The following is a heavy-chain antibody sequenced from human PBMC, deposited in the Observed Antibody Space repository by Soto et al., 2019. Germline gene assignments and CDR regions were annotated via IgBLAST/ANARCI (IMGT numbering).Heavy chain of an antibody. CDR3: ARGYSYGFGWFDP. Sequence: PSETLSLTCTVSGGSISSGDYYWSWIRQPPGKGLEWIGYIYYSGSTYYNPSLKGRVTISVDTSKNQFSLKLSSVTAADTAVYYCARGYSYGFGWFDPWGQGTLVTVSS. CDR2: IYYSGST. D-gene: IGHD5-18*01. J-gene: IGHJ5*02. CDR1: GGSISSGDYY. V-gene: IGHV4-30-4*01.